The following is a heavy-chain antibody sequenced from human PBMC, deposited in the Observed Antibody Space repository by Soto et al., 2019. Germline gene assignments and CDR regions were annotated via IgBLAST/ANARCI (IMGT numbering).Heavy chain of an antibody. D-gene: IGHD2-15*01. CDR2: IYYSGST. CDR3: ARNNGGGGSCDFDY. CDR1: GGSISSYY. V-gene: IGHV4-59*08. Sequence: TSETLSLTYTVAGGSISSYYGSWIRQPPGKGLEWIGYIYYSGSTNYNPSLKSRVTISVDTSKNQFSLKLSSVTAADTAVYYCARNNGGGGSCDFDYWGQGTLVTVSS. J-gene: IGHJ4*02.